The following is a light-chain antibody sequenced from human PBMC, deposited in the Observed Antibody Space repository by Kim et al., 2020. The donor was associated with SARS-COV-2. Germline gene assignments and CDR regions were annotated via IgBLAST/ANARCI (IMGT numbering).Light chain of an antibody. CDR1: QTISNY. J-gene: IGKJ1*01. CDR3: QQNYSIPLT. V-gene: IGKV1-39*01. CDR2: AAS. Sequence: DIQMTQSPSSLSASVGDRVTITCRASQTISNYLNWYQQKPGKAPKLLIFAASSLQSGVPSRFSGSGSGTDFTLTISSLQPEDFATYYCQQNYSIPLTFGQGTKVDIK.